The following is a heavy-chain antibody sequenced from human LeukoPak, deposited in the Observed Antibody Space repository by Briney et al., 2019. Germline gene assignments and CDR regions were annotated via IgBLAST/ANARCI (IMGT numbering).Heavy chain of an antibody. CDR3: ARPRRYYDSSGYPFDI. Sequence: GGSLRLSCAASGFTFSSCWMSWVRQAPGKGLEWVANIKQDGSEKYYVDSVKGRFTISRDNAKNSLYLQMNSLRAEDTAVYYCARPRRYYDSSGYPFDIWGQGTMVTVSS. D-gene: IGHD3-22*01. CDR2: IKQDGSEK. V-gene: IGHV3-7*01. J-gene: IGHJ3*02. CDR1: GFTFSSCW.